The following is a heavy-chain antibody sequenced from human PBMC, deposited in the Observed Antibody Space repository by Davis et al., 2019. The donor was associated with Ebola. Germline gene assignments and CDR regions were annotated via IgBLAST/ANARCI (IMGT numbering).Heavy chain of an antibody. CDR1: GGSISTSNYY. D-gene: IGHD2-15*01. V-gene: IGHV4-39*02. Sequence: MPSETLSLTCTVSGGSISTSNYYWAWIRQPPGKGLEWIGSFYYTASTYYNPSLKSRVAISFDTSKNHFSLRLSSVTAADTAIYYCARRRLQQTYDSWGQGALVTVSS. CDR2: FYYTAST. J-gene: IGHJ4*02. CDR3: ARRRLQQTYDS.